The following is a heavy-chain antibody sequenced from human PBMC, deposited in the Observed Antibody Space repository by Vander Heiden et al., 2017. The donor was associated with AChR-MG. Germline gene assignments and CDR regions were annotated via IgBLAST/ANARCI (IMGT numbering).Heavy chain of an antibody. D-gene: IGHD6-25*01. CDR2: IIPIFGTA. Sequence: QVQLVQSGAEVKKPGSSVKVSCKASGGTFSSYAISWVRQAPGQGLEWMGGIIPIFGTANYAQKFQGRVTITADKSTSTAYMELSSLRSEDTAVYYCARFRGFDRNRYPESNWFDPWGQGTLVTVSS. CDR1: GGTFSSYA. V-gene: IGHV1-69*06. CDR3: ARFRGFDRNRYPESNWFDP. J-gene: IGHJ5*02.